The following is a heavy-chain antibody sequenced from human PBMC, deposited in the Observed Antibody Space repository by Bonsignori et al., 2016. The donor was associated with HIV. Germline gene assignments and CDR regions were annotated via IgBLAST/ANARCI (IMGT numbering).Heavy chain of an antibody. CDR3: ARSSGYVSCLDH. CDR2: IQQGGHEI. V-gene: IGHV3-7*04. Sequence: GGSLRLSCSVAGFNFKNYGMHWVRLSPGSGLQWVANIQQGGHEIYYVDSVKDRFFISRDDAKNTLFLQMTHLRVEDTAVYFCARSSGYVSCLDHWGQGISVTVSS. J-gene: IGHJ4*02. CDR1: GFNFKNYG. D-gene: IGHD5-12*01.